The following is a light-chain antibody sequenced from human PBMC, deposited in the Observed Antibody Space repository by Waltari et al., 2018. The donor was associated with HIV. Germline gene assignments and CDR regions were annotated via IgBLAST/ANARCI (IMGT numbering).Light chain of an antibody. Sequence: DIQMTQSPSSLSASVGDRVTITCRTSQSVSNYLNWYQQKPGKSPRLLIYHTSNLQSGVPSRFSGSGSGTDFTLTISGLQTDDFATYYCQQSYFTSPGGRVTFGGGTKVEIK. CDR1: QSVSNY. CDR2: HTS. J-gene: IGKJ4*01. V-gene: IGKV1-39*01. CDR3: QQSYFTSPGGRVT.